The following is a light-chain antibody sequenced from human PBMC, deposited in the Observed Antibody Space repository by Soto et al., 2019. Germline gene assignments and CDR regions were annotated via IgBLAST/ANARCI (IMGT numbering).Light chain of an antibody. CDR1: QSVSSN. V-gene: IGKV3-15*01. CDR3: QQYNNWPYT. J-gene: IGKJ2*01. CDR2: GAY. Sequence: EIVMTQSPATLSVSAGERATLSCRASQSVSSNLAWYQQKPGQAPRLLIYGAYTRATGIPARFSGSGSGTEFTLTISSLQSEDFAVYYCQQYNNWPYTFGQGTKLEIK.